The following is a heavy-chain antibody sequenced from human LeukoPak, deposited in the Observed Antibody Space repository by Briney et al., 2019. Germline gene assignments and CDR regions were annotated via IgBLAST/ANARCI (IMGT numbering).Heavy chain of an antibody. CDR3: ARVTGYSSGWYADCYYGMDV. J-gene: IGHJ6*02. V-gene: IGHV4-59*01. Sequence: PSGTLSLTCTVSGGSTSSYYWSWIRQPPGKGLEWIGYIYYSGSTNYNPSLKRRVTISVDTSKNQFSLKLSSVTAADTAVYYCARVTGYSSGWYADCYYGMDVWGQGTTVTVSS. CDR1: GGSTSSYY. D-gene: IGHD6-19*01. CDR2: IYYSGST.